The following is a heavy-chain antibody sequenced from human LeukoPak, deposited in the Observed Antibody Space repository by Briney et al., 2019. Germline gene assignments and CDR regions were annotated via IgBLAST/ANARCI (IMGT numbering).Heavy chain of an antibody. CDR3: AREGDGYNSYYFDY. D-gene: IGHD5-24*01. CDR2: ISTSSSTI. J-gene: IGHJ4*02. CDR1: GFTFSSYS. Sequence: GGSLRLSCAASGFTFSSYSMNWVRQAPGKGLEWVSYISTSSSTIYYADSVKGRFAISRDNAKNSLYLQMNSLRAEDTAVYYCAREGDGYNSYYFDYWGQGTLVTVSS. V-gene: IGHV3-48*04.